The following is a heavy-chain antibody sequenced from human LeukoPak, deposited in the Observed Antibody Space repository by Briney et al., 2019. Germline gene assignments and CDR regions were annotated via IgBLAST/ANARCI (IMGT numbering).Heavy chain of an antibody. D-gene: IGHD6-6*01. Sequence: ASVKVSCKASGYTFTSYGINWVRQAPGQGLEWMGWICAYKGNTHYAQKLQGRVTMTKDTSTNTAYMELRNLRSDDTAVYYCARDGPTSIAALGYYHMDVWGKGTTVTVSS. CDR3: ARDGPTSIAALGYYHMDV. J-gene: IGHJ6*03. CDR1: GYTFTSYG. CDR2: ICAYKGNT. V-gene: IGHV1-18*01.